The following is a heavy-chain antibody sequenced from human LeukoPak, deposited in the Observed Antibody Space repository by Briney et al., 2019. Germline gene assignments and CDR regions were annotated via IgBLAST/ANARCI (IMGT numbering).Heavy chain of an antibody. CDR3: ARVQSRLSWFDP. J-gene: IGHJ5*02. CDR1: GGSISSGRYF. CDR2: MFYPGSIGST. Sequence: PSETLSLTCIVSGGSISSGRYFWGWIRQPPGKGLEWIGSMFYPGSIGSTFYNPSLKSRVTISVDTSKNQFSLKLSSVTAADTAVYYCARVQSRLSWFDPWGQGTLVTVSS. V-gene: IGHV4-39*07.